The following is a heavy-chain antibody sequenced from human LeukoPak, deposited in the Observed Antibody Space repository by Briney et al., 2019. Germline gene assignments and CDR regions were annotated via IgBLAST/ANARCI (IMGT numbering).Heavy chain of an antibody. CDR3: ARDRGSIAAHGYMDV. Sequence: SVKVSCKASGGTFSSYAISWVRQAPGQGLEWMGGIIPIFGTANYAQKFQGRVTITADESTSTAYMELSSLRSEDTAVYYCARDRGSIAAHGYMDVWGKGTTVTVSS. CDR2: IIPIFGTA. J-gene: IGHJ6*03. D-gene: IGHD6-6*01. V-gene: IGHV1-69*01. CDR1: GGTFSSYA.